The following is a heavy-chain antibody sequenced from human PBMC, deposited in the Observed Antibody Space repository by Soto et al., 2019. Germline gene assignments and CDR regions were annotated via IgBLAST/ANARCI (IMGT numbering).Heavy chain of an antibody. CDR2: ISNAGSRE. Sequence: QVQLVESGGGVVQPGKSLRLSCAAFGFTFSYYGMHWVRQAPGKGLEWVALISNAGSREYYADSLKGRFTNSRDNSKNTLYLQMNSPIAENTAVYYCAKDKDCCGRISKFWAPGYWGQGTLVIVSS. V-gene: IGHV3-30*18. D-gene: IGHD2-15*01. J-gene: IGHJ4*02. CDR1: GFTFSYYG. CDR3: AKDKDCCGRISKFWAPGY.